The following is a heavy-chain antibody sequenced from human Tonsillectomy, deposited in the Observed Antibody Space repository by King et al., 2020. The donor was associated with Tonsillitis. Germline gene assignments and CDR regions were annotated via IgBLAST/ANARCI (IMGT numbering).Heavy chain of an antibody. CDR1: GFTFDDYA. V-gene: IGHV3-9*01. Sequence: VQLVESGGGLVQPGRSLRLSCAASGFTFDDYAMHWVRQAPGKGLEWVSGISWNSGSIGYADSVKGRFTISRDNAKNSLYLQMNSLRAEDTALYYCAKGSITMVRGNYGMDVWGQGTTVTVSS. CDR3: AKGSITMVRGNYGMDV. CDR2: ISWNSGSI. J-gene: IGHJ6*02. D-gene: IGHD3-10*01.